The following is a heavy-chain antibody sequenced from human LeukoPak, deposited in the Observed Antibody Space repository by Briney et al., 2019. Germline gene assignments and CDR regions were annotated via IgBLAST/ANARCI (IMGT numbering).Heavy chain of an antibody. Sequence: QAGGSLRLSCAASGFTFSNYGMHWVRQAPGKGLEWVAIIWHDGSGKYYADSVKGRFTISRDNSKNTLYLQMNTLRPEDTAVYFCPRQSENHSLDYWGQGTLVTVSS. CDR3: PRQSENHSLDY. V-gene: IGHV3-33*01. J-gene: IGHJ4*02. CDR2: IWHDGSGK. CDR1: GFTFSNYG. D-gene: IGHD2/OR15-2a*01.